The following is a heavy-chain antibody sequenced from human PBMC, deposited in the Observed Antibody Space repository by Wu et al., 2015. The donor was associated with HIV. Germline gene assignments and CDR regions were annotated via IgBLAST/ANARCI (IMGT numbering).Heavy chain of an antibody. CDR2: ISVYNGHT. CDR3: VRDQQWPTEYYHYYGMDV. D-gene: IGHD6-19*01. V-gene: IGHV1-18*01. CDR1: GYTFINSG. Sequence: QIQLVQSGGEVKKPGASLKVSCKASGYTFINSGFTWVRKAPGQGLEWMGWISVYNGHTKYAPKFQGRVTMTTDTSTNTAYMELRSLRFDDTAVYYCVRDQQWPTEYYHYYGMDVWGQGTTVTVSS. J-gene: IGHJ6*02.